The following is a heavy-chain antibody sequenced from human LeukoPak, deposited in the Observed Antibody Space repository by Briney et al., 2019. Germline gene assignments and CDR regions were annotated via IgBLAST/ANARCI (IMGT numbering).Heavy chain of an antibody. CDR1: AGSISSGSYY. CDR3: ARGESVFGYSSSWYRVGSFDY. J-gene: IGHJ4*02. Sequence: SQNLSLTCIVYAGSISSGSYYWSWIRQPAGKGLEWIGRIYTSGSTNSNTSLKSRVTISADTSKNPFSLELSSVTAADTAVYYCARGESVFGYSSSWYRVGSFDYWGQGTLVTVSS. V-gene: IGHV4-61*02. D-gene: IGHD6-13*01. CDR2: IYTSGST.